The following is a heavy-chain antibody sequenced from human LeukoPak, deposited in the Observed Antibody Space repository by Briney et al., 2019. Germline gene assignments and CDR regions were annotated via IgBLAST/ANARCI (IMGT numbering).Heavy chain of an antibody. D-gene: IGHD6-19*01. CDR2: IYGSSRT. CDR1: GFIVSSNY. J-gene: IGHJ4*02. CDR3: AREYSSGWDVTFDY. Sequence: GGSLRLSCAGSGFIVSSNYMSWVRQAAGKGLEWVSVIYGSSRTYYADSVKGRFTISRDNSKNTVYLQMDSLRAEDTAVYYCAREYSSGWDVTFDYWGQGTLVTVSS. V-gene: IGHV3-66*01.